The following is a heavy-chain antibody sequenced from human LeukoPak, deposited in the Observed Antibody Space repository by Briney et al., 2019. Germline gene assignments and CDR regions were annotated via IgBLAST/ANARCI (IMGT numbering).Heavy chain of an antibody. Sequence: GGSLRLSCAASGFTFSSYGMHWVRQAPGKGLEWVAFIRYDGSNKYYADSVKGRFTISRDNSKNTLYLQMNSLRAEDTAVYYCARDRGYSVDYWGQGTLVTVSS. V-gene: IGHV3-30*02. D-gene: IGHD5-12*01. CDR3: ARDRGYSVDY. CDR1: GFTFSSYG. CDR2: IRYDGSNK. J-gene: IGHJ4*02.